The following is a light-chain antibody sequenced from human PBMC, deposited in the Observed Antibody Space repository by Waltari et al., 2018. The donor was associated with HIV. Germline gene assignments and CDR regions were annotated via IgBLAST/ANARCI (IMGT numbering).Light chain of an antibody. V-gene: IGLV2-14*03. Sequence: QSALTQPASMSGSPGQSITVSCTGTSSDIGSFNYVSWYQQHPGKAPKLMIYDVNNRPSGVSNRFSGSKSGYTASLTISGLQAEDEADYYCSSYTTSSTLVIFGEGTKLTVL. CDR2: DVN. CDR3: SSYTTSSTLVI. J-gene: IGLJ2*01. CDR1: SSDIGSFNY.